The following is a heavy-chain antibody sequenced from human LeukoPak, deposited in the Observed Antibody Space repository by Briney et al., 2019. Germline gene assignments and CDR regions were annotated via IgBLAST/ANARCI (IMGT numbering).Heavy chain of an antibody. J-gene: IGHJ4*02. CDR3: ARSSGPNNRCTYYLDY. V-gene: IGHV3-23*01. CDR1: GFTFSNFA. CDR2: ISRSGETT. D-gene: IGHD2/OR15-2a*01. Sequence: PGGSLRLSCAASGFTFSNFAMRWVRQAPGKGLEWVSAISRSGETTVYADSMRGRFTMSRDNSKNTLYLQMNSLGAEDTAVYYCARSSGPNNRCTYYLDYWGQGTLVTVSS.